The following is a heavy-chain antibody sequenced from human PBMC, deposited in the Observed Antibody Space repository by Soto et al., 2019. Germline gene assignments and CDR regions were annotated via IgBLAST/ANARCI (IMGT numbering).Heavy chain of an antibody. J-gene: IGHJ5*02. V-gene: IGHV4-59*01. D-gene: IGHD3-9*01. CDR2: VYYSGST. Sequence: SETLSLTCTISGGSISNYYWTWVRQPPGKGLEWIGYVYYSGSTNYNPSLESRVTISIDASKNQFSLKMKSVTAADTAVYYCVRDYLLTGFDPWGQGAPVTVSS. CDR1: GGSISNYY. CDR3: VRDYLLTGFDP.